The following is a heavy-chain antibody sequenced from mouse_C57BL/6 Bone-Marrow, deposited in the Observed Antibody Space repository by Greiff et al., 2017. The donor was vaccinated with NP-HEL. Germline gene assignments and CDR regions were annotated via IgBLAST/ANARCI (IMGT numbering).Heavy chain of an antibody. V-gene: IGHV1-64*01. J-gene: IGHJ3*01. Sequence: QVQLQQPGAELVKPGASVKLSCKASGYTFTSYWMHWVKQRPGQGLEWIGMIHPNSGSTNYNEKFKSKATLTVDKSSSTAYLQRSSLTSEDAAVYYCAIYPFAYWGQGTLVTVSA. CDR1: GYTFTSYW. CDR2: IHPNSGST. CDR3: AIYPFAY. D-gene: IGHD2-1*01.